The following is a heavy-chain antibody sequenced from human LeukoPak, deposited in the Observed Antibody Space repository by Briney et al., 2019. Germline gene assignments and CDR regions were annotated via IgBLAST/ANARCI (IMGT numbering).Heavy chain of an antibody. CDR3: ARHVVSGSTFDY. D-gene: IGHD1-26*01. CDR2: INHSGST. J-gene: IGHJ4*02. CDR1: GGSFSGYY. V-gene: IGHV4-34*01. Sequence: SEILSLTCAVYGGSFSGYYWSWIRQPPGKGLEWIGEINHSGSTNYNPSLKSRVTISVDTSKNQFSLKLSSVTAADTAVYYCARHVVSGSTFDYWGQGTLVTVSS.